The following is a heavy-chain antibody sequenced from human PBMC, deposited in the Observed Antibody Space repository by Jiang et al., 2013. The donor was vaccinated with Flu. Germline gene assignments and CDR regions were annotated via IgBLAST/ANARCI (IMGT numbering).Heavy chain of an antibody. V-gene: IGHV3-9*01. CDR3: AKQGGSSWSQDAFDI. CDR2: ISWNSGSI. CDR1: GXTFDDYA. Sequence: LSCAASGXTFDDYAMHWVRQAPGKGLEWVSGISWNSGSIGYADSVKGRFTISRDNAKNSLYLQMNSLRAEDTALYYCAKQGGSSWSQDAFDIWGQGTMVTVSS. D-gene: IGHD6-13*01. J-gene: IGHJ3*02.